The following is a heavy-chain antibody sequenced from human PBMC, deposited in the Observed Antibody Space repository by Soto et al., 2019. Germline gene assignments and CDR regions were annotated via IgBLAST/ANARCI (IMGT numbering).Heavy chain of an antibody. V-gene: IGHV3-9*01. Sequence: AGGSLRLSCAASGFTFDDYAMHWVRQAPGKGLEWVSGISWNSGSIGYADSVKGRFTISRDNAKNSPYLQMNSLRAEDTALYYCAKADCSSTSCSKFDYWGQGTLVTVSS. CDR2: ISWNSGSI. CDR3: AKADCSSTSCSKFDY. D-gene: IGHD2-2*01. J-gene: IGHJ4*02. CDR1: GFTFDDYA.